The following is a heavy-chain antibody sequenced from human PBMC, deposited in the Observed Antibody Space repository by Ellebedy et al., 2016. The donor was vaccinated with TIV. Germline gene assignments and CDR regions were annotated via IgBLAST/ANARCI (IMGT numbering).Heavy chain of an antibody. CDR2: FSHYGIS. CDR1: GYSISSGYY. D-gene: IGHD1-26*01. CDR3: AREQWEQGQHGDAFNI. Sequence: MPSETLSLTCTVSGYSISSGYYWGWVRQPPGEGLEWIGSFSHYGISYYNPSLKSRLPISLDTSENQFSLKLSSVTAADTAVYYCAREQWEQGQHGDAFNIWGQGKMVTISS. V-gene: IGHV4-38-2*02. J-gene: IGHJ3*02.